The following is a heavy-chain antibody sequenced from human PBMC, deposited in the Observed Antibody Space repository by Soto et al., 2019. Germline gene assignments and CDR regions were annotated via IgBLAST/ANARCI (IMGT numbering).Heavy chain of an antibody. Sequence: GGSLRLSCAASGFTVNNNYMSWVRQAPGKGLEWVSLISNGGKTYYADSVKGRFTISRHNFKNTLYLQMNSLRAEDTAVYYCASRSGSYCTSTSCPNLFDSWGQGTAVTVSS. V-gene: IGHV3-53*04. J-gene: IGHJ4*02. CDR2: ISNGGKT. D-gene: IGHD2-2*01. CDR3: ASRSGSYCTSTSCPNLFDS. CDR1: GFTVNNNY.